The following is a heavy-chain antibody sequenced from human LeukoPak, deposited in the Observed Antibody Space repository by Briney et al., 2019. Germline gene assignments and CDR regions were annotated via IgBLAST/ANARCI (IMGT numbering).Heavy chain of an antibody. CDR2: ISAYNGNT. J-gene: IGHJ6*03. V-gene: IGHV1-18*01. D-gene: IGHD2-15*01. Sequence: ASVKVSFKASGYTFTSYGISWVRQAPGQGLEWMGWISAYNGNTNYAQKLQGRVTMTTDTSTSTAYMELRSLRSDDTAVYYCARGVGPPSSQYYYYYYMDVWGKGTTVTVSS. CDR1: GYTFTSYG. CDR3: ARGVGPPSSQYYYYYYMDV.